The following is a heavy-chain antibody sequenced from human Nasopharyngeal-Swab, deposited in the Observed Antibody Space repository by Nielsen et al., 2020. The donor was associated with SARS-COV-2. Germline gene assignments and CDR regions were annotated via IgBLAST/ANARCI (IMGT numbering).Heavy chain of an antibody. V-gene: IGHV3-7*01. CDR3: ARLWFGELLS. J-gene: IGHJ3*01. Sequence: GESLKISCAASGFTFRSYWMSWVRQAPGKGLEWVANIKQDGSEKYYVDSVKGRFTISRDNANNSLYVQMSSLRAEDTAVYYCARLWFGELLSWGQGTMVTVSS. CDR1: GFTFRSYW. D-gene: IGHD3-10*01. CDR2: IKQDGSEK.